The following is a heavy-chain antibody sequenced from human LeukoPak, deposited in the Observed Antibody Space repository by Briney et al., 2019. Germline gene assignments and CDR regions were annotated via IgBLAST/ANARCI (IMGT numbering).Heavy chain of an antibody. V-gene: IGHV3-66*01. CDR3: AREGYSYGYDAFDI. CDR2: IYSGGST. Sequence: GGSLRPSCAASGFTVSSNYMSWVRQAPGKGLERVSVIYSGGSTYYADSVKGRFTISRDNSKNTLYLQMNSLRAEDTAVYYCAREGYSYGYDAFDIWGQGTMVTVSS. CDR1: GFTVSSNY. D-gene: IGHD5-18*01. J-gene: IGHJ3*02.